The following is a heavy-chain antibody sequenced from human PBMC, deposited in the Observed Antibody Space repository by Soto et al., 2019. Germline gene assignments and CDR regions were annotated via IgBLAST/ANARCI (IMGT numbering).Heavy chain of an antibody. CDR1: GFTFSSYS. J-gene: IGHJ4*02. V-gene: IGHV3-48*01. CDR2: ISSSSSTI. Sequence: GGSLRLSCAASGFTFSSYSMNWVRQAPGKGLEWVSYISSSSSTIYYADSVKGRFTISRDNAKNSLYLQMNSLRAEDTAVYYCARDPGFSRPELFDYWGQGTLVTVSS. CDR3: ARDPGFSRPELFDY. D-gene: IGHD1-1*01.